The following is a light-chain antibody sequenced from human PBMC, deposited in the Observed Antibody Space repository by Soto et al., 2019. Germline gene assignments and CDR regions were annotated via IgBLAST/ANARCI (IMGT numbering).Light chain of an antibody. V-gene: IGKV3-20*01. CDR3: QQYGTSLWT. Sequence: EMVLTQSPGTLSLSPGERATLSFRSSQSISSNYLALYQQKPGQAPRLLIYAASSRATGIPDRFSGSGSGTDFTLTISRLEPEDFAVYYCQQYGTSLWTFGQGTKVDI. CDR2: AAS. CDR1: QSISSNY. J-gene: IGKJ1*01.